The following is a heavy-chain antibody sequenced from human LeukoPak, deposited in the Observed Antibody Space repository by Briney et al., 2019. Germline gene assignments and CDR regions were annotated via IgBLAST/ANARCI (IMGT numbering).Heavy chain of an antibody. CDR2: INSDGSST. CDR3: AREFLHPTIYCSSTSCYAGFDY. J-gene: IGHJ4*02. V-gene: IGHV3-74*01. D-gene: IGHD2-2*01. CDR1: GFTFSSYW. Sequence: PGGSLRLSCAASGFTFSSYWMHWVRQAPGKGLVWVSRINSDGSSTSYADSVKGRFTISRDNAKNTLYLQMNSLRAEDTAVYHCAREFLHPTIYCSSTSCYAGFDYWGQGTLVTVSS.